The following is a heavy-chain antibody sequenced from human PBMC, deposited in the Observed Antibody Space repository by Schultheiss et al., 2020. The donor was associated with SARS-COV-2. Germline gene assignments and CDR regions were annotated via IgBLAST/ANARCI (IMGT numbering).Heavy chain of an antibody. CDR2: ISSSSSYI. D-gene: IGHD2-2*02. J-gene: IGHJ6*02. CDR1: GFTFSSYS. Sequence: GGSLRLSCAASGFTFSSYSMNWVRQAPGKGLEWVSSISSSSSYIYYADSVKGRFTISRDNAKNSLYLQMNSLRAEDTAVYYCTTDQGYCSSTSCYIPVYYYYYGMDVWGQGTTVTVSS. V-gene: IGHV3-21*01. CDR3: TTDQGYCSSTSCYIPVYYYYYGMDV.